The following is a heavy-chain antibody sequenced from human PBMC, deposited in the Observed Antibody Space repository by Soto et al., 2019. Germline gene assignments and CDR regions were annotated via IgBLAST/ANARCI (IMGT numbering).Heavy chain of an antibody. D-gene: IGHD3-3*01. V-gene: IGHV3-13*01. Sequence: GGSLRLSCAASGFTFSSYDMHWVRQATGKGLEWVSAIGTAGDTYYPGSVKGRFTISRENAKNSLYLQMNSLRAGDTAVYYCGRDVTEDYSVFWSGYGRAYYMDFWGKGTTVTVSS. CDR1: GFTFSSYD. J-gene: IGHJ6*03. CDR3: GRDVTEDYSVFWSGYGRAYYMDF. CDR2: IGTAGDT.